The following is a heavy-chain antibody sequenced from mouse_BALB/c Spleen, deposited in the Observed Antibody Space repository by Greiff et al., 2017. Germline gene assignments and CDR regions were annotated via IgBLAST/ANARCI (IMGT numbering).Heavy chain of an antibody. CDR3: ARRGYYYGSSYRNAMDY. J-gene: IGHJ4*01. Sequence: QVQLQQSGPELVKPGASVKMSCKASGYTFTSYVMHWVKQKPGKGLEWIGWIYPGSGNTKYNEKFKGKATLTVDTSSSTAYMQLSSLTSEDTAVYFCARRGYYYGSSYRNAMDYWGQGTSVTVSS. V-gene: IGHV1-84*02. CDR1: GYTFTSYV. D-gene: IGHD1-1*01. CDR2: IYPGSGNT.